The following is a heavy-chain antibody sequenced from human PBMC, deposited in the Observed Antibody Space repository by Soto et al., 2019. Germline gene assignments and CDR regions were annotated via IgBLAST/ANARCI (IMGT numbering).Heavy chain of an antibody. Sequence: AETLSLTCTVSGGSISSYYWSWIRQPPGKGLEWIGYIYYSGSTNYNPSLKSRVTISVDTSKNQFSLKLSSVTAADSVVYYCARHTRPIAVAYYFDYWGQATLVTVSS. J-gene: IGHJ4*02. CDR2: IYYSGST. D-gene: IGHD6-19*01. CDR3: ARHTRPIAVAYYFDY. V-gene: IGHV4-59*08. CDR1: GGSISSYY.